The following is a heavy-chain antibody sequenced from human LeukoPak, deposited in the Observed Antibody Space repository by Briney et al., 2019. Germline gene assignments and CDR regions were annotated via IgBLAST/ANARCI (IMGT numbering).Heavy chain of an antibody. J-gene: IGHJ4*02. Sequence: SQTLSLTCTVSGGSISSGDYYWSWIRQPPGKGLEWIGYIYYSGSTYYNPSLKSRVTISVDTSKNQFSLKLSSVTAANTAVYYCALTEVVAATPYYWGQGTLVTVSS. D-gene: IGHD2-15*01. CDR3: ALTEVVAATPYY. CDR1: GGSISSGDYY. CDR2: IYYSGST. V-gene: IGHV4-30-4*08.